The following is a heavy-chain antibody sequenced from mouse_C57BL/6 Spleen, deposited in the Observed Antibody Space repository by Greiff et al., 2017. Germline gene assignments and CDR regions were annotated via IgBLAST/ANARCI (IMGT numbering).Heavy chain of an antibody. V-gene: IGHV1-18*01. CDR2: INPNNGGT. D-gene: IGHD1-1*01. CDR1: GYTFTDYN. Sequence: VQLQQSGPELVKPGASVKIPCKASGYTFTDYNMDWVKQSHGKSLEWIGDINPNNGGTIYNQKFKGKATLTVDKSSSTAYMELRSLTSEDTAVYYGARGLYYGSSYDAYWGQGTLVTVSA. CDR3: ARGLYYGSSYDAY. J-gene: IGHJ3*01.